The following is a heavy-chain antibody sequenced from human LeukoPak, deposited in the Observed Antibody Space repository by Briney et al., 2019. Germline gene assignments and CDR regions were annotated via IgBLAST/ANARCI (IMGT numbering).Heavy chain of an antibody. CDR1: GGTFSSYA. CDR2: IIPIFGTA. V-gene: IGHV1-69*05. Sequence: ASVKVSCKASGGTFSSYAISWVRQAPGQGLEWMGGIIPIFGTANYAQKFQGRVTITTDESTSTAYMELRSLRSDDTAVYYCARDHIVVVPAATDYWGQGTLVTVSS. CDR3: ARDHIVVVPAATDY. J-gene: IGHJ4*02. D-gene: IGHD2-2*01.